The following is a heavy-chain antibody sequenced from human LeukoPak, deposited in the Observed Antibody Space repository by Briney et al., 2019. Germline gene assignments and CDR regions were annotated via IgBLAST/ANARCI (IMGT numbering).Heavy chain of an antibody. CDR2: IYYGGTT. J-gene: IGHJ4*02. V-gene: IGHV4-39*01. CDR3: ARLSYGRFFYY. CDR1: GGSISSTIYY. D-gene: IGHD3-16*01. Sequence: PSETLSLTCTVSGGSISSTIYYWGWVRQPPGKGLEWIGTIYYGGTTYYSPSLKSRVTISVDTSENQFSLKLTFVTAADTAIYYCARLSYGRFFYYWGQGTLVTVSS.